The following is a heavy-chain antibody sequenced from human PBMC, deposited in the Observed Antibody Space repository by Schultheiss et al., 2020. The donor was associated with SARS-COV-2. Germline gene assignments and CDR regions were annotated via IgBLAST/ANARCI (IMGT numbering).Heavy chain of an antibody. Sequence: SETLSLTCTVSGGSISSGGYYWSWIRQHPGKGLEWIGYIYYSGSTYYNPSLKSRVTISVDTSENHFALRLSSVTAADTAVYYCARVEGHYDFWSGSHWFDPWGQGTLVTVSS. CDR3: ARVEGHYDFWSGSHWFDP. CDR1: GGSISSGGYY. J-gene: IGHJ5*02. D-gene: IGHD3-3*01. CDR2: IYYSGST. V-gene: IGHV4-31*03.